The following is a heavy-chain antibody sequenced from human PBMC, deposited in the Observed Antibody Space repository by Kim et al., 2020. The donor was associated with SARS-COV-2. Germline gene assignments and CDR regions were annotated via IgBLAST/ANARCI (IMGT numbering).Heavy chain of an antibody. CDR2: INHSGST. J-gene: IGHJ4*02. V-gene: IGHV4-34*01. Sequence: SETLSLTCAVYGGSFSGYYWSWIRQPPGKGLEWIGEINHSGSTNYNPSLKSRVTISVDTSKNQFSLKLSSVTAADTAVYYCARVNRFSLRAGIAAAGTAYWGQGTLVTVSS. CDR1: GGSFSGYY. D-gene: IGHD6-13*01. CDR3: ARVNRFSLRAGIAAAGTAY.